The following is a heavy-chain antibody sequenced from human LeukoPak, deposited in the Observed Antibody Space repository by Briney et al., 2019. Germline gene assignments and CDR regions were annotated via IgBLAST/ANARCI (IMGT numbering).Heavy chain of an antibody. CDR3: ARQQWLDGAYYFDY. Sequence: GGSLRLSCAASGFTFSGSTMNWVRQAPGMGLEWVSFISTSSSYIYYADSVRGRFTISRDNAKNSLYLQMNSLRAEDTAVYYCARQQWLDGAYYFDYWGQGTLVTVSS. CDR1: GFTFSGST. D-gene: IGHD6-19*01. CDR2: ISTSSSYI. V-gene: IGHV3-21*01. J-gene: IGHJ4*02.